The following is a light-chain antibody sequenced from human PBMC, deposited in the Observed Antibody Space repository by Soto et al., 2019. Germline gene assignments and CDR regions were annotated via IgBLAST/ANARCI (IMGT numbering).Light chain of an antibody. Sequence: EIVLTQSPGTLSLSPGERATLSCRASQSVTSGYLAWYQQKPGQAPRLLIYGASSRATGIPDRFSGSGSGTEFTLTISRLEPEDSAVYYCQQYGSSPYTFGQGTKLEIK. CDR1: QSVTSGY. V-gene: IGKV3-20*01. J-gene: IGKJ2*01. CDR2: GAS. CDR3: QQYGSSPYT.